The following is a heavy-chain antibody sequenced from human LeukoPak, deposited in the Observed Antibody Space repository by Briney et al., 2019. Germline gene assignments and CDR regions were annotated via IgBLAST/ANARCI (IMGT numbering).Heavy chain of an antibody. CDR1: GGSISSYY. CDR3: ASRIAVAGADAFDI. V-gene: IGHV4-4*07. Sequence: PSETLSLTCTVSGGSISSYYWSWIRQPAGKGLEWIGHIYTSGSTNYNPSLKSRVTMSVDTSKNQFSLKLSSVTAADTAVYYCASRIAVAGADAFDIWGQGTMVTVSS. J-gene: IGHJ3*02. CDR2: IYTSGST. D-gene: IGHD6-19*01.